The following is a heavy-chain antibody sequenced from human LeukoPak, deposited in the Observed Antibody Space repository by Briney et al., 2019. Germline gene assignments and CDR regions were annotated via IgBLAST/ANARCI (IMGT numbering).Heavy chain of an antibody. CDR1: GFTFSSYA. J-gene: IGHJ4*02. Sequence: GGSLRLSCAASGFTFSSYAMHWVRQAPGKGLEWVAVISYDGSNKYYADSVKGRFTISRDNSKNSLYLQMNTLRTEDTALYYCAKDSPVLHSSGWKGYFDYWGQGTLVTVSS. D-gene: IGHD6-19*01. CDR2: ISYDGSNK. V-gene: IGHV3-30-3*01. CDR3: AKDSPVLHSSGWKGYFDY.